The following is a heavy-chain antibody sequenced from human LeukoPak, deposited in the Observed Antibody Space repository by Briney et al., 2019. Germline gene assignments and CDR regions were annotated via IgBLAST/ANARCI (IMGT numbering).Heavy chain of an antibody. D-gene: IGHD6-19*01. CDR3: ARDRAYSSGYPPDY. V-gene: IGHV1-18*01. CDR2: IGAYNGNT. Sequence: ASVKVSCKASGYTFTSYGISWVRQAPGQGLEWMGWIGAYNGNTNYAQKLQGRVTMTTDTSTSTAYIELRSLRSDDTAVYYCARDRAYSSGYPPDYWGQGTLVTVSS. CDR1: GYTFTSYG. J-gene: IGHJ4*02.